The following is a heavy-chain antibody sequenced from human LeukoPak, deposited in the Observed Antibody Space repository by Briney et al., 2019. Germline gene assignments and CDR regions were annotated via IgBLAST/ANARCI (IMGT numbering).Heavy chain of an antibody. V-gene: IGHV4-59*04. Sequence: SETLSLTCAVYGGSFSSYYWSWIRQPPGKGLEWIGYIYYSGSTYYNPSLKSRVTISVDTSKNQFSLKLSSVTAADTAVYYCGSVVVAATPDYFDYWGQGTLVTVSS. D-gene: IGHD2-15*01. J-gene: IGHJ4*02. CDR3: GSVVVAATPDYFDY. CDR2: IYYSGST. CDR1: GGSFSSYY.